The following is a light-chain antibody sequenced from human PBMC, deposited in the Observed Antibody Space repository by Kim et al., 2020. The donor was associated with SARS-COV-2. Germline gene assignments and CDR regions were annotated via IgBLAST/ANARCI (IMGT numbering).Light chain of an antibody. Sequence: QSALTQPASVSGSLGQSITISCTGTSSDVGGYNYVSWYQQHPGKAPKVMIYDVRNRPSGVSNRFSGSKSDNTASLTISGLQAEDDADYFCSSYTTTSVVFGGGTQLTVL. J-gene: IGLJ2*01. CDR2: DVR. CDR1: SSDVGGYNY. V-gene: IGLV2-14*03. CDR3: SSYTTTSVV.